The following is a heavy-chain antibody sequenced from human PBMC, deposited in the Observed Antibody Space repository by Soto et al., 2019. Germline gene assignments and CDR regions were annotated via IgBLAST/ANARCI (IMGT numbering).Heavy chain of an antibody. CDR2: ISYDGSNK. J-gene: IGHJ4*02. V-gene: IGHV3-30-3*01. D-gene: IGHD2-15*01. CDR3: ARDRYCSGGSCTFAGYFDY. Sequence: GGSLRLSCAASGFTFSSYAMHWVRQAPGKGLEWVAVISYDGSNKYYADSVKGRFTISRDNSKNTLYLQMNSLRAEDTAVYYCARDRYCSGGSCTFAGYFDYWGQGTLVTVSS. CDR1: GFTFSSYA.